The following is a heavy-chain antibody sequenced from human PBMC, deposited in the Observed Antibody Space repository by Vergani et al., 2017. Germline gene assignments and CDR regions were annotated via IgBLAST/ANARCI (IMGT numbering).Heavy chain of an antibody. Sequence: EVQLLESGGGLVQPGGSLRLSCAASGFTFSSYAMSWVRQAPGKGLEWVSAISGSGGSTYYADSVKGRFTISRDNSKNTLYLQMNSLRAEDTAVYYCARDSLPGYSSGWTFDYWGQGTLVTVSS. V-gene: IGHV3-23*01. CDR2: ISGSGGST. CDR1: GFTFSSYA. CDR3: ARDSLPGYSSGWTFDY. J-gene: IGHJ4*02. D-gene: IGHD6-19*01.